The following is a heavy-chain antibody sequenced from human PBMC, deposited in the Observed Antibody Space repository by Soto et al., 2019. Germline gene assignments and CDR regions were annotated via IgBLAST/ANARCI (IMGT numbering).Heavy chain of an antibody. J-gene: IGHJ4*02. CDR2: VYHSGGA. CDR1: GESISGNNW. V-gene: IGHV4-4*02. Sequence: SETLSLTCVVSGESISGNNWWTWVRQPTGKGLEWSGEVYHSGGANYNPSLKSGVTISVDKSKNQFSLNLSSVTAADTAVYYWARDGNYDTLIGYYSGTLRYWGQGIRVTVSS. D-gene: IGHD3-9*01. CDR3: ARDGNYDTLIGYYSGTLRY.